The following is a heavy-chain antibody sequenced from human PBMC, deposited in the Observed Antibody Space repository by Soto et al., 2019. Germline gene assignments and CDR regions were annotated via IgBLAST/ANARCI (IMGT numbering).Heavy chain of an antibody. Sequence: QVQLVQSGAEVKKPGSSVKVSCKASGGTFSSYAISWVRQAPGQGLEWLGGIIPIFGTANYSQKFQGRVTITADESTSTAYMELSSLRSEDTAVYYCAVTYYGSGSYYGAFDIWGQGTMVTVSS. CDR1: GGTFSSYA. J-gene: IGHJ3*02. CDR3: AVTYYGSGSYYGAFDI. CDR2: IIPIFGTA. V-gene: IGHV1-69*01. D-gene: IGHD3-10*01.